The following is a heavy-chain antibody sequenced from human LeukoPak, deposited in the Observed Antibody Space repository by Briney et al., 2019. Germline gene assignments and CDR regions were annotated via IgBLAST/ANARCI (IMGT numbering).Heavy chain of an antibody. CDR3: ARAGELRYMDV. Sequence: GGSLRLSCAASGFIFSDYYMTWIRQAPGKGPEWVSTIKGTGLTTYYADSVKGRFTISRDNAKNSLFLQMTGLRADDTAIYYCARAGELRYMDVWGKGTAVTVSS. J-gene: IGHJ6*03. CDR2: IKGTGLTT. D-gene: IGHD3-16*01. V-gene: IGHV3-11*04. CDR1: GFIFSDYY.